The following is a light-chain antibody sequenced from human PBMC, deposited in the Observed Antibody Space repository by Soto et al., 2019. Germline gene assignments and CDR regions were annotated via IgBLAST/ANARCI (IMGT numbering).Light chain of an antibody. J-gene: IGLJ1*01. CDR2: EVF. Sequence: QSALTQPPSASGSPGQSVTISCTGTSSDVGGYNYVSWYQQHPGKAPKLMIYEVFKRPSGVPDRFSGSKSGNTASLTVSGLHAEDDADYYCSTYAGSNNFDVFGTGTKVTVL. CDR1: SSDVGGYNY. CDR3: STYAGSNNFDV. V-gene: IGLV2-8*01.